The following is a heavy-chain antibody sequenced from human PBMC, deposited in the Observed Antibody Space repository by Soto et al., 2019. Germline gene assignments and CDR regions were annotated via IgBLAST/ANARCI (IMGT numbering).Heavy chain of an antibody. CDR1: GFTFSTYT. CDR3: VKVRIGTYYYVDS. Sequence: GGSLRLSCSASGFTFSTYTMHWVRQAPGKGLEYVSSIISNGGKTYYADSVKGRFSISRDNSKNTVYLQMSSLRAEDTAVYYCVKVRIGTYYYVDSWGQGTLITVSS. D-gene: IGHD1-26*01. V-gene: IGHV3-64D*06. J-gene: IGHJ4*02. CDR2: IISNGGKT.